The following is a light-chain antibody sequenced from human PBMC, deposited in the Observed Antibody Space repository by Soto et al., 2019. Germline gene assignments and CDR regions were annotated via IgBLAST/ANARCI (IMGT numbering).Light chain of an antibody. CDR3: QQYGSAPRT. J-gene: IGKJ1*01. CDR1: QSVYSSY. V-gene: IGKV3-20*01. Sequence: EIVLTQSPGTLSLSPGERATLSCRASQSVYSSYLAWYQQKPGQAPRLLIHGASNRATDIPDRFSGSGSGTDCTLTISRQEPEDSAVYYCQQYGSAPRTFGEGTKVEIK. CDR2: GAS.